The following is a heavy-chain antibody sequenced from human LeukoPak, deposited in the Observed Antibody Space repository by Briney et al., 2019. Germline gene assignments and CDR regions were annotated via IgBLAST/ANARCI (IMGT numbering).Heavy chain of an antibody. V-gene: IGHV3-48*03. Sequence: GGSLRLSCAASGFTFSSYEMNWVRQAPGRGLEWVSVIYSGGTTYYANSVKGRFTISRDNAKNSLYLQMNSLRAEDTAVYYCAELGITMIGGVWGKGTTVTISS. J-gene: IGHJ6*04. CDR1: GFTFSSYE. CDR3: AELGITMIGGV. D-gene: IGHD3-10*02. CDR2: IYSGGTT.